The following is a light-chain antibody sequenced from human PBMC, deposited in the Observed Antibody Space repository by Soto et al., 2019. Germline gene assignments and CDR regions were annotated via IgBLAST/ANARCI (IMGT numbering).Light chain of an antibody. Sequence: QSVLTQPPSVSGAPGQRVTISCTGSSADIGAAYNVDWYQQFPGTAPKLLIYDNNERPSGIPDRFSGSKSGTSATLGITGLQTGDEADYYCGTWDSSLSAGVFGGGTKLTVL. V-gene: IGLV1-51*01. CDR2: DNN. CDR3: GTWDSSLSAGV. CDR1: SADIGAAYN. J-gene: IGLJ3*02.